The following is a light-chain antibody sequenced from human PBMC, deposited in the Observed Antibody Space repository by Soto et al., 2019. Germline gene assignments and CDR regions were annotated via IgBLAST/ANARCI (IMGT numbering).Light chain of an antibody. J-gene: IGKJ1*01. CDR1: QSISNY. V-gene: IGKV1-39*01. CDR2: AAS. CDR3: LQSYSTPRT. Sequence: DLQMTQSPSSLSASVGDRVTITCRASQSISNYLNWYQQKPGKAPKLLMFAASSLQSGVPSRFSGGGSGTHFTLTISSLQPEEFATYYWLQSYSTPRTFGQGTKVEIK.